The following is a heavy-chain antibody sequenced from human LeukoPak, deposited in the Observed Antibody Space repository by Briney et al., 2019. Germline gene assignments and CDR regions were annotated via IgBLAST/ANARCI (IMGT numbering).Heavy chain of an antibody. CDR2: INPNSGGT. J-gene: IGHJ4*02. V-gene: IGHV1-2*02. CDR1: GYTFTGYY. D-gene: IGHD6-6*01. CDR3: ARDLAARRKPNYFDY. Sequence: VASVKVSCKASGYTFTGYYMHWVRQAPGQGLEWMGWINPNSGGTNYAQKFQGRVTMTRDTSISTAYMELGRLRSDDTAVYYCARDLAARRKPNYFDYWGQGTLVTVSS.